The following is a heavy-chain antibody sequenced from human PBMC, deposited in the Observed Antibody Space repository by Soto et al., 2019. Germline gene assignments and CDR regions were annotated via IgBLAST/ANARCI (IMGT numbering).Heavy chain of an antibody. J-gene: IGHJ4*02. CDR1: GYRFRGYW. CDR2: INPGDSDT. Sequence: PGESLRISSKGSGYRFRGYWIGWVRQMPGKGLEWMGMINPGDSDTRYSPSLQGQVTISADKSISTAYLQWSSLEASDTAMYYCARAFSSGYPFDYWGQGILVTVSS. CDR3: ARAFSSGYPFDY. D-gene: IGHD3-22*01. V-gene: IGHV5-51*01.